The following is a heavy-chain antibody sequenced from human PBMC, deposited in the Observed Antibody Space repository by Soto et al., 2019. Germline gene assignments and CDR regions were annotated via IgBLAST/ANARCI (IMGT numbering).Heavy chain of an antibody. CDR3: VRQGIGDLHGRVDV. Sequence: QVQLQQSGPGLVKPSETLSLTCTVSSGPSSSHNWGWIRQPPGRGLEWIGYIYYTGSTSYNPSLKSRVTISADTSTNHISPTLSSVTAADTAVYYCVRQGIGDLHGRVDVWGQGTTVSVSS. CDR2: IYYTGST. J-gene: IGHJ6*02. D-gene: IGHD3-10*01. V-gene: IGHV4-59*08. CDR1: SGPSSSHN.